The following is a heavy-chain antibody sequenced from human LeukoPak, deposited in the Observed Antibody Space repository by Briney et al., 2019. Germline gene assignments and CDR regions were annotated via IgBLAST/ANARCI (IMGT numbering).Heavy chain of an antibody. D-gene: IGHD5-12*01. J-gene: IGHJ4*02. V-gene: IGHV3-30-3*01. CDR3: ARVAGYDY. Sequence: GGSLRLSCAASGFTFSSYAMHWVRQAPGKGLEWVAVISYDGSNKYYADSVKGRITISRDNSKNTLYLQMNSLRAEDTAVYYCARVAGYDYWGQGALVTVSS. CDR2: ISYDGSNK. CDR1: GFTFSSYA.